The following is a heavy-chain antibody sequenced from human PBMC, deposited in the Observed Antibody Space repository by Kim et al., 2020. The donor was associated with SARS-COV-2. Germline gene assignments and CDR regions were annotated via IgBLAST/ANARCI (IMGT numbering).Heavy chain of an antibody. Sequence: GGSLRLSCAASGFTFSSYAMSWVRQAPGKGLEWVSAIICSGGSTYYAASVQGRFTISRVHSKNTLYLQMNSLRAEDTAVYYCAKTPPNTHERIAAGGIGGYFDYWGQGTRVTVS. J-gene: IGHJ4*02. D-gene: IGHD6-13*01. CDR1: GFTFSSYA. CDR3: AKTPPNTHERIAAGGIGGYFDY. CDR2: IICSGGST. V-gene: IGHV3-23*01.